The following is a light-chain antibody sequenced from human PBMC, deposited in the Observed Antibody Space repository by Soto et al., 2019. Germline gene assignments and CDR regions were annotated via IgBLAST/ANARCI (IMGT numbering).Light chain of an antibody. Sequence: QSVLTQPPSVSAAPGQKVTISCSGSSSNIGKNYVVWYQQLPGTAPKLLIYDNNKRPSGIPDRFSGSKSGTSATLGITGLQTGDEADYYCGTWDSSLSAVVFGGGTKLTVL. CDR2: DNN. CDR1: SSNIGKNY. V-gene: IGLV1-51*01. J-gene: IGLJ3*02. CDR3: GTWDSSLSAVV.